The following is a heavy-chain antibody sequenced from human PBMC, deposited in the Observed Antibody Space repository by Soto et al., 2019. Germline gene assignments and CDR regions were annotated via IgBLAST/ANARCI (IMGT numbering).Heavy chain of an antibody. Sequence: QVQLVQSGAEVKKPGASVRVSCKASGYTFSTYALHWVRQAPGQRLEWMGWINAGNGNTKYSQTFKGRVTFTRDTSASTAYMEPSSLRSEDTAVFYCASPSYGSGNFYWGQGTLVTVSS. CDR1: GYTFSTYA. V-gene: IGHV1-3*01. CDR2: INAGNGNT. J-gene: IGHJ4*02. CDR3: ASPSYGSGNFY. D-gene: IGHD3-10*01.